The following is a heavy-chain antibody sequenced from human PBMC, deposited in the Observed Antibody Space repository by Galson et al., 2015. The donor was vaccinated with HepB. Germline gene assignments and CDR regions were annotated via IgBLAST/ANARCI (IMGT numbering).Heavy chain of an antibody. V-gene: IGHV4-34*01. D-gene: IGHD4-17*01. Sequence: ETLSLTCAVYGGSFSGYYWSWIRQPPGKGLEWIGEINHSGSTNYNPSLKSRVTISVDTSKNQFSLKLSSVTAADTAVYYCARVGLGDYGNYYFDYWGQGTLVTVSS. J-gene: IGHJ4*02. CDR3: ARVGLGDYGNYYFDY. CDR1: GGSFSGYY. CDR2: INHSGST.